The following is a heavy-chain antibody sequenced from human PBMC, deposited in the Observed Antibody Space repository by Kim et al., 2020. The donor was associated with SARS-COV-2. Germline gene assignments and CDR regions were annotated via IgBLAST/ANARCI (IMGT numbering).Heavy chain of an antibody. V-gene: IGHV4-39*07. D-gene: IGHD3-9*01. CDR1: GGSISSSSYY. CDR2: IYYSGST. Sequence: SETLSLTCTVSGGSISSSSYYWGWIRQPPGKGLEWIGSIYYSGSTYYNPSLKSRVTISVDTSKNQFSLKLSSVTAADTAVYYCATELRYFDWFNYYGMDVWGQGTTVTVSS. CDR3: ATELRYFDWFNYYGMDV. J-gene: IGHJ6*02.